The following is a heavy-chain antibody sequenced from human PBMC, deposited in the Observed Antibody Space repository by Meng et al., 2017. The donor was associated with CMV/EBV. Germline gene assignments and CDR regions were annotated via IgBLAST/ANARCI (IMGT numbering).Heavy chain of an antibody. Sequence: ASVKVSCKASGYTFTSYDINWVRQATGQGLEWMGWMNPNSGNTGYAQKFQGRVTMTRNTSISTAYMELSSLRSEDTAVYYCARFKYCSSTSCYLRNWFDPWGQGTLVTVSS. CDR3: ARFKYCSSTSCYLRNWFDP. CDR2: MNPNSGNT. CDR1: GYTFTSYD. J-gene: IGHJ5*02. D-gene: IGHD2-2*01. V-gene: IGHV1-8*01.